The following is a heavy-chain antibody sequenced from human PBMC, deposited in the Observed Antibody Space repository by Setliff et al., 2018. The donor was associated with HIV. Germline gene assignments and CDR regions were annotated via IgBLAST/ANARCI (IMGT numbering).Heavy chain of an antibody. J-gene: IGHJ6*02. CDR1: GGTFRSQA. Sequence: GASVKVSCKTSGGTFRSQAISWVRQAPGQGLEWMGGLISMFKIPQIAQKFQGRVTITADESTSTAYMGLSSLTSEDTAVYYCARGGWSGGGPLHYSYYYLGVWGQGTAVTVSS. D-gene: IGHD2-15*01. V-gene: IGHV1-69*13. CDR2: LISMFKIP. CDR3: ARGGWSGGGPLHYSYYYLGV.